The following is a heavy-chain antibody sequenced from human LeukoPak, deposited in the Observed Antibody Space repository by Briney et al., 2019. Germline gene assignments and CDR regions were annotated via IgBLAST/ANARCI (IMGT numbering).Heavy chain of an antibody. CDR1: GGSISSYY. V-gene: IGHV4-4*09. CDR3: ARYSSGPFDI. J-gene: IGHJ3*02. CDR2: IYTSGST. D-gene: IGHD6-19*01. Sequence: PSETLSFTCTVPGGSISSYYWSWIRQPPGKGLEWIGYIYTSGSTNYNPSLKSRVTISVDTSKNQFSLKLSSVTAADTAVYYCARYSSGPFDIWGQGTMVTVSS.